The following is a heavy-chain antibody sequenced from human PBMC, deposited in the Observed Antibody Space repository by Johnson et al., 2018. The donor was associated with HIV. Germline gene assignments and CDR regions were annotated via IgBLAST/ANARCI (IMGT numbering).Heavy chain of an antibody. CDR1: GFTFSSYW. Sequence: VQLVESGGGVVQPGGSLRLSCAASGFTFSSYWMHWVRQAPGKGLVWVSRINSDGSSTRYADSVKGRFTISRDNSKNTLHLQMNSLRAEDTAVYHCANYAGLGAFDIWGQGTMVTVSS. J-gene: IGHJ3*02. CDR3: ANYAGLGAFDI. CDR2: INSDGSST. V-gene: IGHV3-74*02. D-gene: IGHD1-7*01.